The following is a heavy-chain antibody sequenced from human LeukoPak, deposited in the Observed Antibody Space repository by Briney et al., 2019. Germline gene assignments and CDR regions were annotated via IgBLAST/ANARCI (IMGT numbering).Heavy chain of an antibody. CDR1: GFTFSGSA. J-gene: IGHJ4*02. CDR2: IRSKANSYAT. CDR3: TRLGIAAAVTGY. Sequence: PGGSLRLSCAASGFTFSGSAMHWVRQASGKGLEWVGRIRSKANSYATAYAASVKGRFTISRDDSKNTAYLQMNSLKTEDTAVYYCTRLGIAAAVTGYWGQGTLVTVSS. D-gene: IGHD6-13*01. V-gene: IGHV3-73*01.